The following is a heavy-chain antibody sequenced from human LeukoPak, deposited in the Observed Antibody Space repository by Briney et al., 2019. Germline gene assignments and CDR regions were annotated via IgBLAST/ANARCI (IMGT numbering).Heavy chain of an antibody. CDR3: ARDPRGLPRSLVFFDS. D-gene: IGHD5-18*01. J-gene: IGHJ4*02. V-gene: IGHV7-4-1*02. CDR1: GYTFNNYA. CDR2: INTNIGNP. Sequence: ASVKVSCKASGYTFNNYAMNWVRQAPGQGLEWMGWINTNIGNPTYAQGLTGRFVFSLDTSVSTAYLQISSLKAEDTAVYYCARDPRGLPRSLVFFDSWGQGTLVTVSS.